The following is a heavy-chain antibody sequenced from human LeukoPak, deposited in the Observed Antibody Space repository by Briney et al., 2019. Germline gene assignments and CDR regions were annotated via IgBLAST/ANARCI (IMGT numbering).Heavy chain of an antibody. D-gene: IGHD3-10*01. CDR1: GFTFSSYA. CDR3: ARELAASVRGIFDY. Sequence: PGRSLRLSCAASGFTFSSYAMHWVRQAPGKGLECVAVISYDGSNKYYADSVKGRFTISRDNSKNTLYLQMNSLRAEDTAVYYGARELAASVRGIFDYWGQGTLVTVSS. J-gene: IGHJ4*02. V-gene: IGHV3-30*04. CDR2: ISYDGSNK.